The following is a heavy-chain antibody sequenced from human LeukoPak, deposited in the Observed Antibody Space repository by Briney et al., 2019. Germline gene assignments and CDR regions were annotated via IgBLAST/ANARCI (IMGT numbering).Heavy chain of an antibody. CDR3: ARGWDTAMGKGFNY. V-gene: IGHV3-7*01. CDR2: IKEGGSEK. Sequence: GGPLRLSCAASGFTFSSCWMSWVRQATGKGLEWVANIKEGGSEKYYVDSVKGRFTISRDNAKNSLYLKMNSPGAEDTAVYYCARGWDTAMGKGFNYWGQGTLVTVSS. CDR1: GFTFSSCW. J-gene: IGHJ4*02. D-gene: IGHD5-18*01.